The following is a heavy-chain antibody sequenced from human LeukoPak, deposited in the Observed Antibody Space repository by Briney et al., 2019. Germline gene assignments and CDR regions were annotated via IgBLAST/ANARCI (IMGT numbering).Heavy chain of an antibody. CDR1: GFTFNNAW. D-gene: IGHD3-16*01. CDR3: VRQMIRFWFDP. CDR2: INPDGSQK. J-gene: IGHJ5*02. Sequence: GGSLRLSCAASGFTFNNAWMSWVRQAPGKGLEWVADINPDGSQKYSVDSVKGRFTISRDNAKNSLFLHLNSLRVDDTATYYCVRQMIRFWFDPWGQGTRVTVSS. V-gene: IGHV3-7*01.